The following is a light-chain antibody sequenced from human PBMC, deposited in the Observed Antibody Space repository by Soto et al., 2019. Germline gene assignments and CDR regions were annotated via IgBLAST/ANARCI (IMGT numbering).Light chain of an antibody. J-gene: IGKJ2*01. CDR2: GAS. Sequence: EIVLTQSPGTLSLSPGERATHSCRASQSVSSTYIAWYQQNPGRAPRLLIYGASSRATGIPDRFSGSGSGTDFTLTISRLEPEDFAVYFCQQYGRSPPFTFGQGTKVDIK. V-gene: IGKV3-20*01. CDR3: QQYGRSPPFT. CDR1: QSVSSTY.